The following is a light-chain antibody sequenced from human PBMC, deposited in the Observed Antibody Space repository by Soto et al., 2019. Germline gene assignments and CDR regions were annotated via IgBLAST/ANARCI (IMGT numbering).Light chain of an antibody. V-gene: IGLV2-14*01. CDR1: SSDVGGYNY. Sequence: QLVLTQPASVSGSPGQSITISCTGTSSDVGGYNYVSWYQQHPGKAPELMIYEVSNRPSGVSNRFSGSKSGNTASLTISGLQAEDEADYYCSSYTTSITLVFGGGTKLTVL. J-gene: IGLJ2*01. CDR3: SSYTTSITLV. CDR2: EVS.